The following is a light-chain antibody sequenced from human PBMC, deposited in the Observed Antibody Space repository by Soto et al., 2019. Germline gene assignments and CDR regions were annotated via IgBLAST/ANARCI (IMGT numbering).Light chain of an antibody. V-gene: IGLV1-44*01. Sequence: QSVLTQPPSASGTPGPRVTISCSGSSSNVGWSTVHWDQHLPGAAPKLLVYRNSQRPSGVPDRFSGSKSGTSASLAISGLQSDEEAHYYCAAWDDTVVVFGGGTKLTVL. CDR3: AAWDDTVVV. J-gene: IGLJ2*01. CDR2: RNS. CDR1: SSNVGWST.